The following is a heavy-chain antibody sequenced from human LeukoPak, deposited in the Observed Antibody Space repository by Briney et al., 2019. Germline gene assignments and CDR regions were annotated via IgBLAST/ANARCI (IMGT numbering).Heavy chain of an antibody. CDR2: IHTSGNT. J-gene: IGHJ5*02. CDR1: GGSISSYY. D-gene: IGHD1-26*01. CDR3: ARGLVGTTGEQNWFDP. V-gene: IGHV4-4*07. Sequence: SETLSLTCSVSGGSISSYYWSWIRQPAGKGLEWIGRIHTSGNTNYNPSLKRRVTISVDKSKIQFSLKLSSVTAADTAVYYCARGLVGTTGEQNWFDPWGQGTLVTVSS.